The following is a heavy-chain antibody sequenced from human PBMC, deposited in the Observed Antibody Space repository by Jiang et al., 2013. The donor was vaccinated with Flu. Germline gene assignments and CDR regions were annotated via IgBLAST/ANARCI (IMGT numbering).Heavy chain of an antibody. CDR1: GFTFTNYP. V-gene: IGHV3-23*01. Sequence: ESGGGLVQPGGSLRLSCAASGFTFTNYPMTWVRQAPGKGLEWVSSISSSGGSTYYADSVKGRFTISRDNSKNTLYLQMNSLRAEDTALYYCAKDGGTDSDFWTGYQIDFFDYWGQGTLVTVSS. J-gene: IGHJ4*02. CDR2: ISSSGGST. CDR3: AKDGGTDSDFWTGYQIDFFDY. D-gene: IGHD3/OR15-3a*01.